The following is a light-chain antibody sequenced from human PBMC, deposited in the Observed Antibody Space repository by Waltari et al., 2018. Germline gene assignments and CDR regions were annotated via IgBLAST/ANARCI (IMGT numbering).Light chain of an antibody. CDR2: GAS. J-gene: IGKJ1*01. V-gene: IGKV3-20*01. Sequence: EIVLTQSPGTLSLSPGERATLSCRANQSVSRALAWYQQKPGQAPRLLIYGASNRATGIPDRFSGSGSGTDFSLTISRLDPEDVAVYYCQHYERLPATFGQGTKVEIK. CDR1: QSVSRA. CDR3: QHYERLPAT.